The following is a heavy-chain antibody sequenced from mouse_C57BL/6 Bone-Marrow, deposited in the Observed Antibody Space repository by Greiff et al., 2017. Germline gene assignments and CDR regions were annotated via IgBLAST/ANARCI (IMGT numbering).Heavy chain of an antibody. Sequence: EVMLEESGGDLVKPGGSVKLSCAASGFTFSSYGMSWVRQTPDKRLEWVATISSGGSYTYYPDSVKGLFTISRNNAKNTLYLQMSSLKSEDTAMYYCARGPTVEKAYWGQGTLLTVSA. CDR2: ISSGGSYT. CDR1: GFTFSSYG. CDR3: ARGPTVEKAY. V-gene: IGHV5-6*01. D-gene: IGHD4-1*02. J-gene: IGHJ3*01.